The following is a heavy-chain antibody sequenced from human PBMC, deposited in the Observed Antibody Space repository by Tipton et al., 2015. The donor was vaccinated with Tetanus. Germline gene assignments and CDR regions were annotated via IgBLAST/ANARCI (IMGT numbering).Heavy chain of an antibody. CDR2: IFHTGGA. CDR3: ARVDDSVWGSPFDL. J-gene: IGHJ4*02. D-gene: IGHD3-16*01. CDR1: GGSVNSDDYY. V-gene: IGHV4-31*03. Sequence: TLSLTCTVSGGSVNSDDYYWTWIRQHPGKGLDWIGYIFHTGGADYNPSLKSRATISIDTSKNQFSLKLSSVTAADTAVYYCARVDDSVWGSPFDLWGQGVLVTVSS.